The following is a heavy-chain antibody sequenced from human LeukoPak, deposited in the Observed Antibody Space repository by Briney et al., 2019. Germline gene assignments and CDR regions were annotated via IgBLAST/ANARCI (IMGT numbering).Heavy chain of an antibody. CDR3: AKDLGDGYNY. D-gene: IGHD5-24*01. J-gene: IGHJ4*02. CDR2: ISGSGST. CDR1: GFTFSSYA. Sequence: GGPLRLSVAASGFTFSSYAMSWIRQAPGKGREWVSAISGSGSTNYADSVKGRFTISRDNSKNTMYLQMNTLRAEDTAVYYCAKDLGDGYNYWGQGTLVTVSS. V-gene: IGHV3-23*01.